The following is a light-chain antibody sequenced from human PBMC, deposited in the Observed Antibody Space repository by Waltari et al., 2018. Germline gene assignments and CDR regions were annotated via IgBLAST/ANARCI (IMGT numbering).Light chain of an antibody. CDR2: EAS. J-gene: IGKJ5*01. Sequence: EIVLTQSPATLSLATGDRATLSCRASQSVSSSLAGYQQNPGQAPRLLSDEASNRATGMPARFGGSGSGTDFTLTSSSREPEDFAVDYWQQRSNWPITFGQGTRLEIK. CDR1: QSVSSS. CDR3: QQRSNWPIT. V-gene: IGKV3-11*01.